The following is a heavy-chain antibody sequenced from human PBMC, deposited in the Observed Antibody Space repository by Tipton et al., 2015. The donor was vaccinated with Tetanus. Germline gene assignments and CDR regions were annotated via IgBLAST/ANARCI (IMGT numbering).Heavy chain of an antibody. J-gene: IGHJ4*02. Sequence: SLRLSCAASGFNFLDYGMHWVRQVPGKGLEWVAFVWHDGRSEYYADSVKGRFTISRDNSKNTLYLQMNSLRGDDTAVYYCARGDGYYGWPVDYWGQGTLVTVSS. CDR3: ARGDGYYGWPVDY. CDR2: VWHDGRSE. CDR1: GFNFLDYG. V-gene: IGHV3-33*01. D-gene: IGHD3-10*01.